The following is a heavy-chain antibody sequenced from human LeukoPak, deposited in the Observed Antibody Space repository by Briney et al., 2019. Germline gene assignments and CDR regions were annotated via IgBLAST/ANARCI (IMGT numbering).Heavy chain of an antibody. CDR3: ARAASGPLFDY. CDR2: INPNTGGT. V-gene: IGHV1-2*02. Sequence: ASVKVSCKASGYTFTGYYIHWVRQAPGQGLEWMGWINPNTGGTNYARKFQGRVTMTRDTSISTAYMELSRLSSDDTAVYYCARAASGPLFDYWGQGTLVTVSS. CDR1: GYTFTGYY. J-gene: IGHJ4*02. D-gene: IGHD2-15*01.